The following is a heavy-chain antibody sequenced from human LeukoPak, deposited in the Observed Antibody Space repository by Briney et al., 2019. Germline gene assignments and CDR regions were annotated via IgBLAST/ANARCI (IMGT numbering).Heavy chain of an antibody. J-gene: IGHJ6*03. CDR1: GYTFTIYG. CDR2: ISAYNGNT. D-gene: IGHD3-9*01. CDR3: RRGLPDYDRSQYYYYYYMDV. Sequence: ASVKVSSKASGYTFTIYGISWVRQAPGQGLEWMGWISAYNGNTNYAQKPQGRVTITTDTPRSTAYRELGSLRPDDTARYYFRRGLPDYDRSQYYYYYYMDVWGKGTTVTVSS. V-gene: IGHV1-18*01.